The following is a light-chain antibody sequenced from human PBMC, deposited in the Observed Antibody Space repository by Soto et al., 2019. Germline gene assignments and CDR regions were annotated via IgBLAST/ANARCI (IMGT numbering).Light chain of an antibody. V-gene: IGKV3-20*01. J-gene: IGKJ4*01. Sequence: EIVLTQSPGTLSLSPGERATLSCRASQSVSSSYLAWYQQKPGQAPRLLIYGASSRATGIPDRFSGSGSGTDFTISISRLEAEAFALYYCQDYGRSPPTFGGGTKVESK. CDR2: GAS. CDR3: QDYGRSPPT. CDR1: QSVSSSY.